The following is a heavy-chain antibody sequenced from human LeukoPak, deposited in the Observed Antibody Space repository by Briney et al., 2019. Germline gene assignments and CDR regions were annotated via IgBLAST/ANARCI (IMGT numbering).Heavy chain of an antibody. V-gene: IGHV3-33*01. Sequence: PGGSLRLSCAASGFTFSSYGMHWVRQAPGKGLEWVAVIWYDGSNKYYADSVKGRFTISRDNSKNTLYLQMNSLRAEDTAVYYCARGDRYYDFWSGYFYYYYGMDVWGQGTTVTVSS. CDR3: ARGDRYYDFWSGYFYYYYGMDV. CDR1: GFTFSSYG. J-gene: IGHJ6*02. D-gene: IGHD3-3*01. CDR2: IWYDGSNK.